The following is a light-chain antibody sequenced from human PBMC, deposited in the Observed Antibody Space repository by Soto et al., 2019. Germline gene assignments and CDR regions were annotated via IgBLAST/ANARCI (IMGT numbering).Light chain of an antibody. V-gene: IGKV3-20*01. CDR3: QQYGSSPWT. CDR2: GAS. CDR1: QSVSSSY. Sequence: EIVLTQSPGTLSLSPGERDTLSCRASQSVSSSYLAWYQQKPGQAPRLLIYGASSRATGTPDRFSGSGSGTDFTLTISRLEPEDFAVYYCQQYGSSPWTFGQGT. J-gene: IGKJ1*01.